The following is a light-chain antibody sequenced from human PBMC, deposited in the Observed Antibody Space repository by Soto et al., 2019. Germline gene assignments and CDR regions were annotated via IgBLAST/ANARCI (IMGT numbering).Light chain of an antibody. CDR2: EVS. CDR1: SSDVGGYND. V-gene: IGLV2-14*01. J-gene: IGLJ1*01. Sequence: QSVLTQPASVSGSPGQSITISCTGTSSDVGGYNDVSWHQQHPGNAPKLMIYEVSSRPSVLSNLFAGAKSGNTALLTSSGRPDEDEADYCCSSYTRSSTYVFGTGTKLTVL. CDR3: SSYTRSSTYV.